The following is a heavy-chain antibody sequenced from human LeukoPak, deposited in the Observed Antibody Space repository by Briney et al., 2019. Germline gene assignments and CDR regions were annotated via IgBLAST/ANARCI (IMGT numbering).Heavy chain of an antibody. CDR3: ARAAPTAHYDFWSGYRPFDY. V-gene: IGHV4-28*03. J-gene: IGHJ4*02. D-gene: IGHD3-3*01. Sequence: SDTLSLTCAVSAYSISSSNWWAWIRQPPGKGLEWIGYIYYSGSTYYNPSVKSRVTMSVDTSKNQFSLKLSSVTAADTAVYYCARAAPTAHYDFWSGYRPFDYWGQGTLVTVSS. CDR1: AYSISSSNW. CDR2: IYYSGST.